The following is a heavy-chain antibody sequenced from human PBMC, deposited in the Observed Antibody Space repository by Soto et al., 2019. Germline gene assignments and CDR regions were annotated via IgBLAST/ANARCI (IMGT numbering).Heavy chain of an antibody. D-gene: IGHD4-17*01. Sequence: QVQLVESGGGVVQPGGSLRLSCTASGFTFTTFGIHWVRQAPGKGLEWVALISYDGHNKYYSDSVNGRFTISRDKYKNTLSLQMNSLRAEDTDVYSCAKDLQAYGDYSYDYYGMDVWGQGTTVSVSS. J-gene: IGHJ6*02. CDR2: ISYDGHNK. V-gene: IGHV3-30*18. CDR3: AKDLQAYGDYSYDYYGMDV. CDR1: GFTFTTFG.